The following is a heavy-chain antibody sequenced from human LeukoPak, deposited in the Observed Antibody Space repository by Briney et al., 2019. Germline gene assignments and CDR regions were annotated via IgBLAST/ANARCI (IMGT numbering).Heavy chain of an antibody. CDR2: IGGSGGST. D-gene: IGHD3-9*01. CDR3: AKGMGDYYDILTEAYNWFDP. V-gene: IGHV3-23*01. CDR1: GFTFSSYA. Sequence: GGSLRLSCAASGFTFSSYAMSWVRQAPGKGLEWVSAIGGSGGSTYYADSVKGRFTISRDNSKNTLYLQMNSLRAEDTAVYYCAKGMGDYYDILTEAYNWFDPWGQGTLVTVSS. J-gene: IGHJ5*02.